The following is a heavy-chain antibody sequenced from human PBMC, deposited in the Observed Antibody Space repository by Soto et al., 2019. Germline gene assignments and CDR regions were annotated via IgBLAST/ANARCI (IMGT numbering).Heavy chain of an antibody. D-gene: IGHD6-19*01. CDR2: IYYSGST. V-gene: IGHV4-39*01. CDR3: ARLGMYSSGWSSVKRQSWFDP. Sequence: SETLSLTCTVSGGSISSSSYYWGWIRQPPGKGLEWIGSIYYSGSTYYNPSLKSRVTISVDTSKNQFSLKLSSVTAADTAVYYCARLGMYSSGWSSVKRQSWFDPWGQGTLVTVSS. CDR1: GGSISSSSYY. J-gene: IGHJ5*02.